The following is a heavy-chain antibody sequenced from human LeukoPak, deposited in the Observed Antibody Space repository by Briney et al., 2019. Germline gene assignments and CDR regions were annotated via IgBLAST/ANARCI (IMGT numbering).Heavy chain of an antibody. CDR3: ARVEKYCSGGSCYGY. CDR2: INPNSGGT. D-gene: IGHD2-15*01. Sequence: ASVKVSCKASGYTFTGYYMHWVRQAPGQGLEWMGWINPNSGGTNYAQKFQGRVTMTRDTSISTAYMELSRLRSDDTAVYYCARVEKYCSGGSCYGYWGQGTLVTVSS. V-gene: IGHV1-2*02. J-gene: IGHJ4*02. CDR1: GYTFTGYY.